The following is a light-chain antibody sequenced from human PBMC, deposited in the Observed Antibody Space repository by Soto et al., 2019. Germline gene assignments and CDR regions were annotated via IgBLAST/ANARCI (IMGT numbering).Light chain of an antibody. V-gene: IGKV1-5*01. CDR1: QSISSW. CDR3: QQYNSYSST. Sequence: DIQMTQSPSTLSASVGDRVTITCRASQSISSWLAWYQQKPGKAPKLLIYDASSFESGVPSRFSGSGSGTEFTLTISSLQPDDFATYYCQQYNSYSSTFGQGTKVEIK. J-gene: IGKJ1*01. CDR2: DAS.